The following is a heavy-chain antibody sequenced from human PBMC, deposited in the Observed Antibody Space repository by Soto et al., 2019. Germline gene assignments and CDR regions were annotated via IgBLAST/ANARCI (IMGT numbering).Heavy chain of an antibody. CDR3: ARVIPGAEAWFDP. V-gene: IGHV1-18*01. CDR2: ISAYTDDP. CDR1: GNTFTNVG. Sequence: QGQLVQSGAEVKKPGASVKVSCTASGNTFTNVGVTWVRQAPGQGLEWMGWISAYTDDPNYAQKFQGRVTMTIDTSTSTAYLDLSSLTSDDTAVYYCARVIPGAEAWFDPWGQGTLVTVSS. D-gene: IGHD2-2*01. J-gene: IGHJ5*02.